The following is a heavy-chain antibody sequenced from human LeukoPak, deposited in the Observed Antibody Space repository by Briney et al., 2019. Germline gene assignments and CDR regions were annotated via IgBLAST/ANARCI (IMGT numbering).Heavy chain of an antibody. CDR1: GFTFSDSY. V-gene: IGHV3-49*04. CDR3: TRDLHTKFDY. D-gene: IGHD2-8*01. CDR2: IRSKPYGGTT. Sequence: GGSLRLSCAASGFTFSDSYMTCVRQAPGKGLEWVGFIRSKPYGGTTEYGASVEGRFTISRDDSKSTAYLQMNSLKTEDTAVYYCTRDLHTKFDYWGQGTLVTVSS. J-gene: IGHJ4*02.